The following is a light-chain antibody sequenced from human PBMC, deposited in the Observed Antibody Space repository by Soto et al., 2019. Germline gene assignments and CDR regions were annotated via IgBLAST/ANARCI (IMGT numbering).Light chain of an antibody. CDR3: QSYDTSLSALYV. J-gene: IGLJ1*01. CDR1: SSNIGAGYD. V-gene: IGLV1-40*01. Sequence: QSALTQPPSVSGAPGQRVTLSCTGSSSNIGAGYDVHWYQQLPGTAPKLLIYGNSNRPSGVPDRFSGSKSGTSASLAITGLQAEDQADYYCQSYDTSLSALYVFGTGTKVTVL. CDR2: GNS.